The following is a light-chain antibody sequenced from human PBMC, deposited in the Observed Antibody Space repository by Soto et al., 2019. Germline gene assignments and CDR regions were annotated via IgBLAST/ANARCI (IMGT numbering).Light chain of an antibody. J-gene: IGKJ1*01. Sequence: DIQMTQSPSTLSASVGDRITITCRASQNIGTSLAWYQQKPGMAPKFLIYGASNLQSGIPSRFSGSGSGTEFSLTISSLQPDDFATYYCQQYNGDSRTFGQGTKVEVK. CDR2: GAS. V-gene: IGKV1-5*03. CDR3: QQYNGDSRT. CDR1: QNIGTS.